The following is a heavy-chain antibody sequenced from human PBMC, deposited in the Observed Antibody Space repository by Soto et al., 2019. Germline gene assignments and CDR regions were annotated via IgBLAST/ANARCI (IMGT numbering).Heavy chain of an antibody. D-gene: IGHD1-20*01. J-gene: IGHJ1*01. CDR1: GGTFSSYA. Sequence: SVKVSCKASGGTFSSYAISWVRQAPGQGLEWMGGIIPIFGTANYAQKFQGRVTITADESTSTAYMDLRSLRSEDTAIYYCAKDPSSITGTTSSEDFQNWGQGTLVTVSS. CDR2: IIPIFGTA. CDR3: AKDPSSITGTTSSEDFQN. V-gene: IGHV1-69*13.